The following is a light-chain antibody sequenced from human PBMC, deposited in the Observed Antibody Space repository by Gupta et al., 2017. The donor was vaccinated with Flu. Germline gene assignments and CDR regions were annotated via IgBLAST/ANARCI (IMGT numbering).Light chain of an antibody. V-gene: IGLV6-57*03. Sequence: NFMLSQPRSVSESPGQTLTISCTRSSGSIASAYVQWYQQRPGSAPTTVIYEDKQRPAGVPDRFSGSIDISSKSASLTISGLKTEDEADYYCQSYDSSNLWVFGGGTKVTVL. CDR3: QSYDSSNLWV. CDR1: SGSIASAY. J-gene: IGLJ3*02. CDR2: EDK.